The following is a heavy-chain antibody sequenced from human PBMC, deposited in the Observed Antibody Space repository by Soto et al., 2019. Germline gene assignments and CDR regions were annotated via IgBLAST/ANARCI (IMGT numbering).Heavy chain of an antibody. J-gene: IGHJ3*02. CDR3: ATEYQLPLEGGQFDI. CDR1: GGSISSGDYY. Sequence: QVQLQESGPGLVKPSQTLSLTCTVSGGSISSGDYYWSWIRQPPGKGLEWIGYIYYSGSTYYNPSLNSGVTISVDSSKNQYSLKLSSVTAADTAVYYCATEYQLPLEGGQFDIWGQGTMVTVSS. D-gene: IGHD2-2*01. V-gene: IGHV4-30-4*01. CDR2: IYYSGST.